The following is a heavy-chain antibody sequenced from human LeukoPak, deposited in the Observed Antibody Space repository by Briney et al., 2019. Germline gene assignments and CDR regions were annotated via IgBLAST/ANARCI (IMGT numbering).Heavy chain of an antibody. Sequence: GGSLRLSCAASGFTFSTYAMSWVRQAPGKGLEWVSVISGSGGSTDYADSVKGRFTISRDNGKSSLYLQMNSLRVEDTALYYCVRQFASWGQGTLVTVSS. J-gene: IGHJ4*02. V-gene: IGHV3-23*01. CDR3: VRQFAS. CDR1: GFTFSTYA. CDR2: ISGSGGST.